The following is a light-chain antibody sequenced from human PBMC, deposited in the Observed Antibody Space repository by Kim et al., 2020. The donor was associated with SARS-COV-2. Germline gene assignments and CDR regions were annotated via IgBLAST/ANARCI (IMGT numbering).Light chain of an antibody. CDR1: QSLSSSY. CDR3: QQYGRSPH. J-gene: IGKJ5*01. Sequence: PGERATPPCRASQSLSSSYLSWFQHKPGQAPRLLIYGVSSRATGIPDRFSGSGSGTDFTLTISRLDPEDFAVYYCQQYGRSPHFGPGTRLEIK. V-gene: IGKV3-20*01. CDR2: GVS.